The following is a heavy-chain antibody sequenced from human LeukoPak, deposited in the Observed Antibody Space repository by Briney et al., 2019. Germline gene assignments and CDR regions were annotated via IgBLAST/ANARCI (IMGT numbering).Heavy chain of an antibody. J-gene: IGHJ3*02. V-gene: IGHV1-2*02. CDR3: ARDLRWPDAFDI. Sequence: ASVKVSCKASGYTFTGYYMHWVRQAAGQGLEWMGWINPNSGGTNYARKFQGRVTMTRDTSISTAYMELSRLRSDDTAVYYCARDLRWPDAFDIWGQGTMVTVSS. CDR1: GYTFTGYY. D-gene: IGHD4-23*01. CDR2: INPNSGGT.